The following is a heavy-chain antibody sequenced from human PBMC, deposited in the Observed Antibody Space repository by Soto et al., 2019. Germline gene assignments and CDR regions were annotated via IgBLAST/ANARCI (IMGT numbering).Heavy chain of an antibody. D-gene: IGHD6-19*01. V-gene: IGHV4-34*01. CDR1: GGSFSGYY. Sequence: PSETLSLTCAVYGGSFSGYYWSWIRQPPGEGLEWIGEINHSGSTNYNPSLKSRVTISVDTSKNQFSLKLSSVTAADTAVYYCARGRIEVADPHPFYYYYGRDVWGQGPRVPVSS. CDR2: INHSGST. J-gene: IGHJ6*02. CDR3: ARGRIEVADPHPFYYYYGRDV.